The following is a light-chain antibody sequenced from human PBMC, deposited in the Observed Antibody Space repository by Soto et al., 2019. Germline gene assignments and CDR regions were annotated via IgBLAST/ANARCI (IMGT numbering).Light chain of an antibody. Sequence: DIQMTQSPSSVSASVGDRVTITCRASQGINKWLAWYQQKPGTAPKLLIYSASSLQSGVPSRFSGSGSGTDFTLTISSLQPEDFATYYFQQANTFALTFCGGTKVEI. V-gene: IGKV1-12*01. CDR1: QGINKW. CDR3: QQANTFALT. CDR2: SAS. J-gene: IGKJ4*01.